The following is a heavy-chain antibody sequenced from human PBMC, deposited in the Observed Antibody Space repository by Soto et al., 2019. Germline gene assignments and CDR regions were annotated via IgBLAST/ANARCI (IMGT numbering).Heavy chain of an antibody. J-gene: IGHJ3*02. CDR3: ARDPELWFGEPDDAFDI. V-gene: IGHV3-21*01. CDR1: GFTFSSYS. Sequence: EVQLVESGGGLVKPGGSLRLSCAASGFTFSSYSMNWVRQAPGKGLEWVSSISSSSSYIYYADSVKGRFTISRDNAKNSLYLQMNSLRAEDTAVYYCARDPELWFGEPDDAFDIWGQGTMVTVSS. D-gene: IGHD3-10*01. CDR2: ISSSSSYI.